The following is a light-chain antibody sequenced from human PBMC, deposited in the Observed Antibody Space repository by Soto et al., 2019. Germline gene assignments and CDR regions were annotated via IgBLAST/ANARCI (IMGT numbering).Light chain of an antibody. J-gene: IGKJ4*01. CDR3: QQYNNWPLT. V-gene: IGKV3-15*01. CDR2: GAP. CDR1: QSVSSN. Sequence: EIVLTQSPGTLSLSPGERATLSCRASQSVSSNLAWYQEKPGQAPRLLIYGAPTTAAGIHARFSGSRSGTEFPLTISSLQSEDFAVYYCQQYNNWPLTFGGGTKVDIK.